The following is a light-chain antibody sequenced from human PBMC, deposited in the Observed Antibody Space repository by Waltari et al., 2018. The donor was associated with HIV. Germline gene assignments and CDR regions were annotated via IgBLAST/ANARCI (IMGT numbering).Light chain of an antibody. V-gene: IGLV2-8*01. J-gene: IGLJ1*01. CDR2: EVS. CDR3: SSYAGNNNFV. CDR1: SSDVGGYNY. Sequence: QSALTQPPSASGSPGQSVTISCTGTSSDVGGYNYVSWYQQHPGKAPKLMIYEVSKRASGVPVPFSGSRSGDSASLTVSGLQADDEADYYCSSYAGNNNFVFGTGTKVTVL.